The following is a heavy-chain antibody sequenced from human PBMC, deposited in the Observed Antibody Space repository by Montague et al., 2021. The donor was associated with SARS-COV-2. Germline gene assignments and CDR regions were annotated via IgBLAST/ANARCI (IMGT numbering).Heavy chain of an antibody. CDR2: IYYSGST. CDR3: ARVRARITMIVVVINGGFDP. D-gene: IGHD3-22*01. CDR1: GGSISSGGYY. V-gene: IGHV4-31*03. J-gene: IGHJ5*02. Sequence: TLSLTCTVSGGSISSGGYYWSWIRQHPGKGLEWIGYIYYSGSTYYXXXLKSRVTISVDTSKNQFSLKLSSVTAADTGVYYCARVRARITMIVVVINGGFDPWGQGTLVTVSS.